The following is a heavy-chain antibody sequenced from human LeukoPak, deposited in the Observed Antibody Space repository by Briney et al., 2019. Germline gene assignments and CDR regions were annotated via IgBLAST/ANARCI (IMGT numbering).Heavy chain of an antibody. CDR2: INPNSGGT. D-gene: IGHD3-10*01. V-gene: IGHV1-2*02. Sequence: ASVKVSCKASGYTFTGYYMHWVRQAPGQGLEWMGWINPNSGGTNYAQKFQGRVTMTRDTSISTAYMELSRLRSDDTAVYYCARVSVGIWFGELFRSVFDYWGQGTLVTVSS. CDR3: ARVSVGIWFGELFRSVFDY. CDR1: GYTFTGYY. J-gene: IGHJ4*02.